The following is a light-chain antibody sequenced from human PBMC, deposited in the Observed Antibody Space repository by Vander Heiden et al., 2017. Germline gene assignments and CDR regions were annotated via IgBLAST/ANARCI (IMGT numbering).Light chain of an antibody. CDR1: SLTKYY. CDR2: GKN. J-gene: IGLJ1*01. V-gene: IGLV3-19*01. Sequence: SSELTQNPAVSVALGQTVRITCQGDSLTKYYESWYQQKPGKGPILVYYGKNHRPAGIPDRFSGSSSRDTASVTITGAQAEDEAVFYCNSRDNRGNHLSVFGTGTKVTVL. CDR3: NSRDNRGNHLSV.